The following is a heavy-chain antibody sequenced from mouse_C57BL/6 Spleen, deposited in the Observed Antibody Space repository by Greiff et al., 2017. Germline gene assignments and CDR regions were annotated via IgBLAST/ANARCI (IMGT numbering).Heavy chain of an antibody. CDR1: GYSITSGYY. V-gene: IGHV3-6*01. Sequence: EVQLQESGPGLVKPSQSLSLTCSVTGYSITSGYYWNWLRQFPGNKLEWMGYISYGGSNNYNPSLKNRISITRDTSKNQFFLKLNSVTTEDTATYYCARSHGYFAWFAYWGQGTLVTVSA. CDR2: ISYGGSN. D-gene: IGHD2-3*01. CDR3: ARSHGYFAWFAY. J-gene: IGHJ3*01.